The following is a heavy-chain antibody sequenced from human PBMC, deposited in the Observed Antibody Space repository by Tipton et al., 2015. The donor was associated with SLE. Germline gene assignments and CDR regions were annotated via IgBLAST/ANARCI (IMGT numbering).Heavy chain of an antibody. CDR1: GASITSSDW. D-gene: IGHD2-2*01. CDR2: IHHRGST. V-gene: IGHV4-4*02. Sequence: TLSLTCAVSGASITSSDWWSWVRQPPGKGLEYIGEIHHRGSTNYKSSLRGRVTISVDKSKNQFSLKLTSVTAADTAVYYCARSLDAAALFDYWGQGALVTVSS. CDR3: ARSLDAAALFDY. J-gene: IGHJ4*02.